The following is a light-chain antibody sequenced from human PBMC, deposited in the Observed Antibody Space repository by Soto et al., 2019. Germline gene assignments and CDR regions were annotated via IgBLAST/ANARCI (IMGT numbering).Light chain of an antibody. V-gene: IGKV1-33*01. J-gene: IGKJ4*01. CDR3: QKYDNFPLT. CDR1: QDISKY. CDR2: DAS. Sequence: DIPVTQSPSSLSASVGDRVTIACQASQDISKYLNWYQQRPGKAPKLLISDASNLETGVPSRFSGSGSGTVFTFTISSLQPEDSATYYCQKYDNFPLTFGGGTKVVIK.